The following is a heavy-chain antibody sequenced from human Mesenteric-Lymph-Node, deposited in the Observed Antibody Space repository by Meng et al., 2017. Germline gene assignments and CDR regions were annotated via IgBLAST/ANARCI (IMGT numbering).Heavy chain of an antibody. V-gene: IGHV3-23*01. CDR3: AKDPDYGDYGVAEYFQH. CDR1: GFTFSHYA. Sequence: GESLKISCAASGFTFSHYAMSWVRQAPGKGLEWVSAISGSGGSTYYADSVKGRFTISRDNSKNTLYLQMNSLRAEDTAVYYCAKDPDYGDYGVAEYFQHWGQGTLVTVSS. J-gene: IGHJ1*01. D-gene: IGHD4-17*01. CDR2: ISGSGGST.